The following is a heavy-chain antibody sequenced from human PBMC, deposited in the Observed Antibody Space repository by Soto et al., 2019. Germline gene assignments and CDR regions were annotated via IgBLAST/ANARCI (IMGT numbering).Heavy chain of an antibody. CDR3: ARDQGGSGYSYGYGYYFDY. CDR2: ISYDGSNK. D-gene: IGHD5-18*01. J-gene: IGHJ4*02. V-gene: IGHV3-30-3*01. Sequence: QVQLVESGGGVVQPGRSLRLSCAASGFTFSNYAMHWVRQAPGKGLEWVAVISYDGSNKYYADSVKGRFTISRDNSKNTLYLQMNSLRAEDTAVYYCARDQGGSGYSYGYGYYFDYWGQGTLVTVSS. CDR1: GFTFSNYA.